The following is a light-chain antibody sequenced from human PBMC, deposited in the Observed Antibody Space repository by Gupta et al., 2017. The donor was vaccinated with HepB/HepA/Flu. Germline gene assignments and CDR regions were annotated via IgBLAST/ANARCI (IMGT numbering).Light chain of an antibody. J-gene: IGLJ3*02. Sequence: SPGGTVILTCGLTSGSVSTNFYPSCYQQTPGQPPLTLISTTNTRSSGVPDRFPGSILGNTAALTITAAQADDESLYFCALYRHSGTWVFGGGTKLTVL. CDR2: TTN. CDR1: SGSVSTNFY. V-gene: IGLV8-61*01. CDR3: ALYRHSGTWV.